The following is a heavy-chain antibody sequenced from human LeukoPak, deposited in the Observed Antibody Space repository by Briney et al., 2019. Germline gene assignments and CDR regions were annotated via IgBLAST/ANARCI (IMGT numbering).Heavy chain of an antibody. V-gene: IGHV1-2*02. CDR3: ARGSWYYDSSGYRTGWFDP. J-gene: IGHJ5*02. CDR2: INPNSGGT. D-gene: IGHD3-22*01. CDR1: GYTFTCYY. Sequence: GASVKVSCKASGYTFTCYYMHWVRQAPGQGLEWMGWINPNSGGTNYAQKFQGRVTMTRDTSISTAYMELSRLRSDDTAVYYCARGSWYYDSSGYRTGWFDPWGQGTLVTVSS.